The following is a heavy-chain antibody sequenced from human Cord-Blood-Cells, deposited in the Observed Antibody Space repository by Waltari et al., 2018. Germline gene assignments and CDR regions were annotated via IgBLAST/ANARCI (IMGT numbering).Heavy chain of an antibody. D-gene: IGHD1-26*01. V-gene: IGHV4-34*01. Sequence: QVQLQQWGAGLLKPSETLSLTCAVYGGSFSCYYWSWIRQPPGKGLEWIGEINHSGSTNYNPSLKSRVTISVDTSKNQFSLKLSSVTAADTAVYYCATRYSGSYYAFDIWGQGTMVTVSS. J-gene: IGHJ3*02. CDR3: ATRYSGSYYAFDI. CDR1: GGSFSCYY. CDR2: INHSGST.